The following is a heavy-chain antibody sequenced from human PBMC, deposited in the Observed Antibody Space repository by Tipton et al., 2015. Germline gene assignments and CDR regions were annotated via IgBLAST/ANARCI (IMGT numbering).Heavy chain of an antibody. D-gene: IGHD1-1*01. Sequence: QLVQSGAEVKKPGESLKISCKGSGNTFTSYWIAWVRQMPGKGLEWMGMIYPGDSDTRYSPSFQGQVTISADKSINTAYLQWHSLRASDTAMYYCVRHPPNWSPEDMGDFDYWGPGTLVTVSS. CDR2: IYPGDSDT. V-gene: IGHV5-51*01. J-gene: IGHJ4*02. CDR1: GNTFTSYW. CDR3: VRHPPNWSPEDMGDFDY.